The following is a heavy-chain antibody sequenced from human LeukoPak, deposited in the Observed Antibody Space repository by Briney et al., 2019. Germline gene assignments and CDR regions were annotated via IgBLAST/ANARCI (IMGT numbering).Heavy chain of an antibody. CDR1: GFTVSSNY. V-gene: IGHV3-53*01. CDR2: IYSGGGT. CDR3: ARDRIEYSSSDYFDY. D-gene: IGHD6-6*01. J-gene: IGHJ4*02. Sequence: GGSLRLSCAASGFTVSSNYMSWVRQAPGKGLEWVSVIYSGGGTYYADSVKGRFTISRDNSKNTLYLQMNSLRAEDTAVYYCARDRIEYSSSDYFDYWGQGTLVTVSS.